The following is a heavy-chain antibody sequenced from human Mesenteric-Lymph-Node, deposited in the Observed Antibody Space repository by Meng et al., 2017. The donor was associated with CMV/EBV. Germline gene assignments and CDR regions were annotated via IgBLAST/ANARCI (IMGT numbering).Heavy chain of an antibody. CDR3: ARDGGYCSGGNCNPMAIDF. Sequence: GESLKISCAASGFTFSSYSMNWVRQAPGKGLEWVSSISSSSSYIYYADSVKGRFTISRDNAKNSLYLQMNSLRAEDTAVYYCARDGGYCSGGNCNPMAIDFWGQGTPVTVSS. CDR1: GFTFSSYS. V-gene: IGHV3-21*01. CDR2: ISSSSSYI. D-gene: IGHD2-15*01. J-gene: IGHJ4*02.